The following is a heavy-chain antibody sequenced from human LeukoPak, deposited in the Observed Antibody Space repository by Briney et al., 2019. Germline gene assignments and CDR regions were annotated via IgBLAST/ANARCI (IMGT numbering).Heavy chain of an antibody. J-gene: IGHJ2*01. D-gene: IGHD6-13*01. CDR1: GGSFSGYY. Sequence: SETLSLTCAVSGGSFSGYYWSWIRQPPGKGLEWIGEINHSGSTNYNPSLKSRVTISVDTSKNQFSLKLSSVTAADTAVYYCARRYSSSWYTGYFDLWGRGTLVTVSS. CDR3: ARRYSSSWYTGYFDL. CDR2: INHSGST. V-gene: IGHV4-34*01.